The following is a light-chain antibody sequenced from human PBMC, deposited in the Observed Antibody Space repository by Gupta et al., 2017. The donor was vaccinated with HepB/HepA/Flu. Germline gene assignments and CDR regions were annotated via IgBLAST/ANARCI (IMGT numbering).Light chain of an antibody. V-gene: IGLV2-8*01. Sequence: QSALTQPPSASGSPAQSVTISCTGSNTDVGSYNFVSWFQQPPGKAPRLLIYEVAKRPAGAPARFSGSKAGNTASLTVSGLQADDEADYYCFSYAGGDNWVFGTGTKVTVL. CDR1: NTDVGSYNF. CDR2: EVA. J-gene: IGLJ1*01. CDR3: FSYAGGDNWV.